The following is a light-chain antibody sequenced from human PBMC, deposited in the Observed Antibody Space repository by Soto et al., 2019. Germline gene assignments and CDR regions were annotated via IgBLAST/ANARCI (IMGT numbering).Light chain of an antibody. CDR3: HQYNTWLWT. CDR2: GAS. J-gene: IGKJ1*01. Sequence: EVVMTQSPATLSVSPGERVTLSCRASQSINAHLAWYQQKPGQAPRLLIHGASTRATGIPARYSGSWFGTGFILSIRSLQSEDFAVYYCHQYNTWLWTFSQGNKLEIQ. CDR1: QSINAH. V-gene: IGKV3-15*01.